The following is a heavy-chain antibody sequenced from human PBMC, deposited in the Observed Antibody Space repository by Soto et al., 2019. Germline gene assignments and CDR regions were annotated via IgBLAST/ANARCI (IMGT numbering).Heavy chain of an antibody. J-gene: IGHJ6*02. D-gene: IGHD3-3*01. CDR3: AKDRSFWAICQYGMDV. CDR2: ISYDGSNK. V-gene: IGHV3-30*18. CDR1: GFTFSSYG. Sequence: QVQLVESGGGVVQPGRSLRLSCAASGFTFSSYGMHWVRQAPGKGLEGVAVISYDGSNKYYADSVKGRFTISRDNSKNTLYLQINSLRAEDTAVYYCAKDRSFWAICQYGMDVGGQGTTVTVSS.